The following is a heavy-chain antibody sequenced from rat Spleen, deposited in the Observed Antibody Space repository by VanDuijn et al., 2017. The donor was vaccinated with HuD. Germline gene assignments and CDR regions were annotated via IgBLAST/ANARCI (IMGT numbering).Heavy chain of an antibody. D-gene: IGHD1-9*01. CDR2: IIYDGSRS. CDR1: GFTFSDYN. J-gene: IGHJ2*01. CDR3: TRHGYTRYYFDY. Sequence: EVQLVESDGGLVQPGKSLKLSCAASGFTFSDYNMAWVRQAPRKGLEWVATIIYDGSRSYYPDSVKGRFTISRDNAKSTLYLQMDFLRSEDTASYYCTRHGYTRYYFDYWGQGVMVTVSS. V-gene: IGHV5-7*01.